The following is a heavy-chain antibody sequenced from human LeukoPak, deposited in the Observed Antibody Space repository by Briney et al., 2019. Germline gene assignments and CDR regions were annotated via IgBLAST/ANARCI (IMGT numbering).Heavy chain of an antibody. CDR2: IFYSGST. V-gene: IGHV4-31*03. CDR3: ARERYDGGFYYYYGMDV. Sequence: PSQTLSLTCTVSGGSLSSGGYYWRWIRQHPGKGLEWIGYIFYSGSTYSNPSLKSRITISIDTPKNQFSLKLSSVTAADTAVYYCARERYDGGFYYYYGMDVWGQGTTVTVSS. J-gene: IGHJ6*02. CDR1: GGSLSSGGYY. D-gene: IGHD3-9*01.